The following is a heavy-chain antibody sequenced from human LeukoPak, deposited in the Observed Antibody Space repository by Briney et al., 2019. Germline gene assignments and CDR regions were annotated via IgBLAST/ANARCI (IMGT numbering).Heavy chain of an antibody. V-gene: IGHV4-4*07. CDR1: GGSISSYY. J-gene: IGHJ6*03. CDR3: ARGGSGSYPYYYYYMHV. Sequence: SETLSLTCTVSGGSISSYYWSWIRLPAGKGLEWIGRIYTSGSTNYNPSLKSRVTMSVDTSKNQFSLKLSSVTAADTAVYYCARGGSGSYPYYYYYMHVWGKGTTVTVSS. D-gene: IGHD1-26*01. CDR2: IYTSGST.